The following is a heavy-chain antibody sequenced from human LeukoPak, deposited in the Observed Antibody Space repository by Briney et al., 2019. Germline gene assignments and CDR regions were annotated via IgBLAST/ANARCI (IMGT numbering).Heavy chain of an antibody. CDR2: INSDGRST. Sequence: GGSLRLSCAASGFTFSRDWMHWVRQAPGKGLVWVSRINSDGRSTSYADSVKGRFTISRDNSENTLYLQMNSLRAEDTALYYCARGWSGYYDAMDVWGLGTTVTVSS. CDR1: GFTFSRDW. CDR3: ARGWSGYYDAMDV. D-gene: IGHD3-3*01. J-gene: IGHJ6*02. V-gene: IGHV3-74*01.